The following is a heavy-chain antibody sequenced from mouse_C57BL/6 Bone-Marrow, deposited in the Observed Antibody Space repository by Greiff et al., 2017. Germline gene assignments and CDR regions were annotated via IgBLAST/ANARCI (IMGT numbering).Heavy chain of an antibody. D-gene: IGHD2-3*01. CDR1: GFSFTSYG. CDR3: AKYGRWLLYYYAMDY. Sequence: VQLVESGPGLVAPSQSLYITCTVSGFSFTSYGVSWVRQPPGKGLEWLGVIWGDGSTNYHSALISRLSISTDNSKSQVFLTLNNLKTDDTATYYCAKYGRWLLYYYAMDYWGQGTSVTVSS. J-gene: IGHJ4*01. V-gene: IGHV2-3*01. CDR2: IWGDGST.